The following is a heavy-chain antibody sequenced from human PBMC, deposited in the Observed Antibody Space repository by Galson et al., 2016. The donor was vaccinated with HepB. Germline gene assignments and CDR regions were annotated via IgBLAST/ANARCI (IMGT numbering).Heavy chain of an antibody. CDR1: GGSITGGTYH. Sequence: TLSLTCALSGGSITGGTYHWTWVRQQPGKGLEWIGYIFYSGYTYYNPSLKSRVTISVDTSSNHFSLKLSSVTAADTAVYYCARKRGADYRHFTGAFDIWGQGTMVTVSP. CDR3: ARKRGADYRHFTGAFDI. V-gene: IGHV4-31*11. CDR2: IFYSGYT. J-gene: IGHJ3*02. D-gene: IGHD4-11*01.